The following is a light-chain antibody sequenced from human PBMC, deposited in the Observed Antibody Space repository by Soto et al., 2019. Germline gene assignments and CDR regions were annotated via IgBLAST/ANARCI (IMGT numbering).Light chain of an antibody. V-gene: IGLV2-11*01. CDR2: DVS. J-gene: IGLJ1*01. CDR1: SSDVGAYNY. CDR3: CSYADNYSYV. Sequence: QSALTQPRSVSGSPGQSVTISCTGTSSDVGAYNYVSWYQQHPGKAPKLMTYDVSKRPSGVPDRFPGSRSGNTASLTISGLQAEDEADYYCCSYADNYSYVFGTGTKVTVL.